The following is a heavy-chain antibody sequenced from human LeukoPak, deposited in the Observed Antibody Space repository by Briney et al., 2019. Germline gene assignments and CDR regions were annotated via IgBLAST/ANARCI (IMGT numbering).Heavy chain of an antibody. D-gene: IGHD4-17*01. J-gene: IGHJ4*02. CDR3: ARGGDHYGDYVYY. V-gene: IGHV3-30-3*01. CDR1: GFTFSSYA. CDR2: ISYDGSNK. Sequence: PGGSLRLSCAASGFTFSSYAIHWVRQAPGKGLEWVAVISYDGSNKYYADSVKGRFTISRDNSKNTLYLQMNSLRAEDTAVYYCARGGDHYGDYVYYWGQGTLVTVSS.